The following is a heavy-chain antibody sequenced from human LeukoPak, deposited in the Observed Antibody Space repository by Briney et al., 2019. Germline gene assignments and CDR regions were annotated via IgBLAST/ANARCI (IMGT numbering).Heavy chain of an antibody. CDR2: IIPIFGTA. V-gene: IGHV1-69*13. Sequence: ASVKVSCKASGGTFSSYAISWVRQVPGQGLEWMGGIIPIFGTANYAQKFQGRVTITADESTSTAYMELSSLRSEDTAVYYCARSIAVAGYFDYWGQGTLVTVSS. D-gene: IGHD6-19*01. CDR3: ARSIAVAGYFDY. CDR1: GGTFSSYA. J-gene: IGHJ4*02.